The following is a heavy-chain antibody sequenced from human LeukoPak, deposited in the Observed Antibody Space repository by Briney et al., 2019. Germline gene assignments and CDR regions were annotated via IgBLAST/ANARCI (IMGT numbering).Heavy chain of an antibody. J-gene: IGHJ3*02. CDR2: ISSSSYI. D-gene: IGHD2-2*01. CDR1: GFTFSSYS. V-gene: IGHV3-21*01. Sequence: GGSLRLSCAASGFTFSSYSMNWVRQAPGKGLEWVSSISSSSYIYYADSVKGRFTISRDNAKNSLYLQMNSLRAEDTAVYYCARVTDIVVVPAAANAFDIWGQGTMVTVSS. CDR3: ARVTDIVVVPAAANAFDI.